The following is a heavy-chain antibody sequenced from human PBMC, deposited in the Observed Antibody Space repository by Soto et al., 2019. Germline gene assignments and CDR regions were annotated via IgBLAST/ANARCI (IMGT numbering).Heavy chain of an antibody. Sequence: QLQESGPGLVKPSETLSLTCTVSGGSISSSSYYWGWIRQPPGKGLEWIGSIYYSGSTYYNPSLKSRVTISVDTSKNQFSLKLSSVTAADTAVYYCARRRGSSFFDYWGQGTLVTVSS. D-gene: IGHD2-15*01. CDR1: GGSISSSSYY. V-gene: IGHV4-39*01. J-gene: IGHJ4*02. CDR3: ARRRGSSFFDY. CDR2: IYYSGST.